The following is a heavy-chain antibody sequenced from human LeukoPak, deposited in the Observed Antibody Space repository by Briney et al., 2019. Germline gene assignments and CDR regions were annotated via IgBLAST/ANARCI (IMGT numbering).Heavy chain of an antibody. D-gene: IGHD3-16*02. V-gene: IGHV3-30*14. CDR1: GFTFSSYA. CDR3: ARDVGDSSKGMDV. Sequence: GGSLRLSCAASGFTFSSYAMHWVRQAPGKGLEWVAVISYDGSNKYYADSVKGRFTISRDNSKNTLYLQMNSLRAEDTAVYYCARDVGDSSKGMDVWGQGTTVTVSS. CDR2: ISYDGSNK. J-gene: IGHJ6*02.